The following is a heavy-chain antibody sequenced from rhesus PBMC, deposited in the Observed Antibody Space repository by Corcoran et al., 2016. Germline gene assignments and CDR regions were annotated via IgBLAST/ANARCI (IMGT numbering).Heavy chain of an antibody. CDR1: GDSISSDY. Sequence: QLQLQESGPGLVKPSETLSLTCVVSGDSISSDYWGWVRQSPGKGLEWIGYIYGVSASTNYNPSLKSRVTISTDTSKNQFSLKLTSVTAADTAIYYCAKYCSGTGCGYFEFWGQGALVTVSS. CDR3: AKYCSGTGCGYFEF. J-gene: IGHJ1*01. CDR2: IYGVSAST. D-gene: IGHD2-21*01. V-gene: IGHV4S7*01.